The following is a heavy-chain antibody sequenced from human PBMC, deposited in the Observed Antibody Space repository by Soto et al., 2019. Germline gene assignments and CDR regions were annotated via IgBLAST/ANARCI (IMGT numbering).Heavy chain of an antibody. V-gene: IGHV1-18*01. Sequence: GASVKVSCKASGYTFTSYGISWVRQAPGQGLEWMGWISAYNGNTNYAQKLQGRVTMTTDTSTSTAYMELRSLRSDDTAVYYCERDSPVATPMDAFDIWGQGTMVTVSS. D-gene: IGHD5-12*01. J-gene: IGHJ3*02. CDR2: ISAYNGNT. CDR1: GYTFTSYG. CDR3: ERDSPVATPMDAFDI.